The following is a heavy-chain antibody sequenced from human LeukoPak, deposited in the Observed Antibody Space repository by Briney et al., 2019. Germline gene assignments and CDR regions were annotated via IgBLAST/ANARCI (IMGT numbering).Heavy chain of an antibody. Sequence: ASVKVSCTASGYTFTGYYMHWVRRAPGQGLEWMGWINPNSGGTNYAQKFQGRVTMTRDTSISTAYMELSRLRSDDTAVYYCAREGKGYCSSTSCYGEPFDYWGQGTLVTVSS. V-gene: IGHV1-2*02. CDR1: GYTFTGYY. D-gene: IGHD2-2*01. CDR2: INPNSGGT. CDR3: AREGKGYCSSTSCYGEPFDY. J-gene: IGHJ4*02.